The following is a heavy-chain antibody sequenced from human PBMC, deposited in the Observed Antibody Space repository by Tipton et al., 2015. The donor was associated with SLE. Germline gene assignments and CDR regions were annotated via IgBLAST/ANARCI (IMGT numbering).Heavy chain of an antibody. Sequence: LRLSCTVSGGSISSYYWSWIRQPPGKGLEWIGYIYYSGSTNYNPSLKSRVTISVDTSKNQFSLKLSSVTAADTAVYYCAGGMPSGSYNYWGQGTLATVSS. V-gene: IGHV4-59*01. CDR3: AGGMPSGSYNY. D-gene: IGHD1-26*01. CDR2: IYYSGST. CDR1: GGSISSYY. J-gene: IGHJ4*02.